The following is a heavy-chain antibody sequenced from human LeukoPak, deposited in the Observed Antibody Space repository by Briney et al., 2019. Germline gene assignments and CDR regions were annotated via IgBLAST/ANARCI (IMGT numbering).Heavy chain of an antibody. Sequence: ASVKVSCKASGYTFTGYYMHWVRQAPGQGLEWMGWINPNSGGANYAQKFQGRVTMTRDTSISTAYMELSRLRSDDTAVYYCASAYGSGSSRDWFDHWGQGTLVTVSS. D-gene: IGHD3-10*01. CDR3: ASAYGSGSSRDWFDH. V-gene: IGHV1-2*02. CDR2: INPNSGGA. CDR1: GYTFTGYY. J-gene: IGHJ5*02.